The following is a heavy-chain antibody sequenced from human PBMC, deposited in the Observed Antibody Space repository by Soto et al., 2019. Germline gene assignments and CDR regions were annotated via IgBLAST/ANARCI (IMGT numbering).Heavy chain of an antibody. Sequence: LSLTCSVSGDSVSSGNYYWSWMRQPPGKGLEWIAYVSNSGNTNYNPSLKSRVTISVDTSKNQFSLKLSSVTAAGTAVYHCARTDSRGSWAAWFWGQGILVTV. J-gene: IGHJ4*02. D-gene: IGHD3-22*01. CDR2: VSNSGNT. CDR1: GDSVSSGNYY. V-gene: IGHV4-61*01. CDR3: ARTDSRGSWAAWF.